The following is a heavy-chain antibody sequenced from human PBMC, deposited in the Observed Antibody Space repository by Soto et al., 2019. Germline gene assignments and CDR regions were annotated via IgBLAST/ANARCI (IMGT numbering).Heavy chain of an antibody. CDR1: GFTFSSYA. V-gene: IGHV3-23*01. Sequence: PGGSLRLSCAASGFTFSSYAMGGVRQAPGKGLGWVSAISGSGGSTYYADSVKGRFTISRDNSKNTLYLQMNSLRAEDTAVYYCATYYGDDGKTYWYFDLWGRGTLVTVSS. D-gene: IGHD4-17*01. CDR3: ATYYGDDGKTYWYFDL. J-gene: IGHJ2*01. CDR2: ISGSGGST.